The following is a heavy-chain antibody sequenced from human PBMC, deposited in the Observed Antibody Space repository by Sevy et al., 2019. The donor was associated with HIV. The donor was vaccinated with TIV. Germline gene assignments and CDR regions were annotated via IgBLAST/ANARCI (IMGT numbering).Heavy chain of an antibody. Sequence: GGSLRLSCAASGFTFSSYWMSWVRQAPGKGLEWVANIKQDGSEKYYVDSVEGRFTISRDNAKNSLYLQMNSLRAEDTAVYYCARDFVVAARLYYYYYYMDVWGKGTTVTVSS. V-gene: IGHV3-7*01. CDR3: ARDFVVAARLYYYYYYMDV. CDR2: IKQDGSEK. CDR1: GFTFSSYW. D-gene: IGHD6-6*01. J-gene: IGHJ6*03.